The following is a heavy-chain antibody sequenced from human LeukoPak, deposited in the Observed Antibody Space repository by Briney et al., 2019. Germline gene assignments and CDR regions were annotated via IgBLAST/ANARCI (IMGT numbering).Heavy chain of an antibody. V-gene: IGHV1-18*01. Sequence: ASVKVSCKASGYTFTSYGISWVRQAPGQGLEWMGWISAYNGNTNYAQKLQGRVTMTRDTSISTAYMELSRLRSDDTAVYYCAREGYDFWSGYSDAFDIWGQGTMVTVSS. J-gene: IGHJ3*02. CDR3: AREGYDFWSGYSDAFDI. CDR1: GYTFTSYG. CDR2: ISAYNGNT. D-gene: IGHD3-3*01.